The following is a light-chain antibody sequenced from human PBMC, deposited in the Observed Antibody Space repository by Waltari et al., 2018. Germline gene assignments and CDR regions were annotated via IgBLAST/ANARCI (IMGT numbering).Light chain of an antibody. J-gene: IGLJ2*01. CDR1: TPNIRAGYD. CDR3: QSYDSSLSGWGV. Sequence: QSVLTQPPSVSGAPGQRVTLSCTGNTPNIRAGYDVPWSQQLPGTAPQLLIYGNINRPSGVPDRFSGSKSGTSASLAITGLQAEDEADYYCQSYDSSLSGWGVFGGGTKLTVL. V-gene: IGLV1-40*01. CDR2: GNI.